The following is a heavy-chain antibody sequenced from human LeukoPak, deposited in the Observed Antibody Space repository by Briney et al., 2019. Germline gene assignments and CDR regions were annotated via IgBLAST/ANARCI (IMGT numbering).Heavy chain of an antibody. CDR2: IIPILGIA. Sequence: ASVNVSCKASGGTFSSYAISWVRQAPGQGLEWMGRIIPILGIANYAQKFQGRVTITADKSTSTAYMELSSLRSEDTAVYYCAKNTVTTTPGDYYYGMDVWGQGTTVTVSS. V-gene: IGHV1-69*04. D-gene: IGHD4-17*01. CDR1: GGTFSSYA. J-gene: IGHJ6*02. CDR3: AKNTVTTTPGDYYYGMDV.